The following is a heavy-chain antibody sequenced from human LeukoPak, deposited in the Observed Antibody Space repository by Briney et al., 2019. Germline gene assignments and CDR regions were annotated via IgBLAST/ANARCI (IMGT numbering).Heavy chain of an antibody. Sequence: SETLSLTCTVSGGSISSYYWSWIRQPPGKGLEGIGYIYYSGSTNYNPSLKSRVTISVDTFKNQFSLKLSSVTAADTAVYYCARGLFNQITMTPYYFDHWGQGTLVTVSS. J-gene: IGHJ4*02. CDR3: ARGLFNQITMTPYYFDH. V-gene: IGHV4-59*01. CDR1: GGSISSYY. CDR2: IYYSGST. D-gene: IGHD3-22*01.